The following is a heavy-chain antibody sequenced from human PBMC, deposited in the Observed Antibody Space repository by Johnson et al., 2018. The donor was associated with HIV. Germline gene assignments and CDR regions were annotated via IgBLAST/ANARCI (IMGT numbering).Heavy chain of an antibody. D-gene: IGHD5-24*01. CDR1: GFTFSTYA. CDR3: AKDRGSDQGRDGAFDI. J-gene: IGHJ3*02. V-gene: IGHV3-74*01. CDR2: INSDGSAT. Sequence: GFTFSTYAMSWVRQAPGKGLVWFSRINSDGSATDYADSVKGRFIISRDNAKNSLYLQMRSLRTEDSAFYYCAKDRGSDQGRDGAFDIWGQGTLVTVSS.